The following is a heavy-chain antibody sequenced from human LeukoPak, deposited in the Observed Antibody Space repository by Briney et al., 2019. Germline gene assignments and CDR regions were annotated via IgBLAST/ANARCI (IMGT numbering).Heavy chain of an antibody. V-gene: IGHV4-59*01. D-gene: IGHD6-19*01. CDR2: IYYSGST. CDR3: ARGDSGWYILDY. J-gene: IGHJ4*02. Sequence: SETLSLTCTVSGGSISSYYGSWIRQPPGKGLEWIGYIYYSGSTNYNPSLKSRVTISVDTSKNQFSLKLSSVTAADTAVYYCARGDSGWYILDYWGQGTLVTVSS. CDR1: GGSISSYY.